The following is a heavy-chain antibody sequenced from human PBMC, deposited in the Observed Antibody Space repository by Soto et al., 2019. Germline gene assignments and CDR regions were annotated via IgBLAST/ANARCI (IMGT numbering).Heavy chain of an antibody. CDR1: GGSFSGYY. V-gene: IGHV4-34*01. D-gene: IGHD2-15*01. CDR2: INHSGST. J-gene: IGHJ3*02. CDR3: GRDPRISGAFDI. Sequence: PSETLSLTCAVYGGSFSGYYWSWIRQPPGKGLEWIGEINHSGSTNYNPSLKSRVTISVDTSKNQFSLKLSSVTAADTAVYYCGRDPRISGAFDIWGQGTMVTVSS.